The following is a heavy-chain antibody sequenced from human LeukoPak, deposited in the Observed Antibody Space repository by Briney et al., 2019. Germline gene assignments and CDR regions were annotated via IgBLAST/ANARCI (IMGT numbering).Heavy chain of an antibody. CDR1: GYTFTRYY. CDR3: AIEPQIAARRRWYFDL. V-gene: IGHV1-2*02. Sequence: GASVKVSCTASGYTFTRYYMHWVRQAPGQGLEWMGWSNPNSGGTNYAQKFQGRVTMTRDTSISPAYMELSRLKSDDSAVYYFAIEPQIAARRRWYFDLWGRGTLVTVSS. D-gene: IGHD6-6*01. CDR2: SNPNSGGT. J-gene: IGHJ2*01.